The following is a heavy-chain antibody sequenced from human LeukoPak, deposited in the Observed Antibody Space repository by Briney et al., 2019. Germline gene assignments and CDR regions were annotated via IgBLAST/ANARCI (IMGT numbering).Heavy chain of an antibody. J-gene: IGHJ4*02. Sequence: GGSLRLSCAASGFTFSSYAMTWIRQAPGKGLEWVSSISNSADVRYHADTVKGRFTISRDNSKNTLYLQMNSLRAGDTAVYYCGRAFRTPSWFIGYWGQGALVTVSS. V-gene: IGHV3-23*01. D-gene: IGHD3-10*01. CDR3: GRAFRTPSWFIGY. CDR2: ISNSADVR. CDR1: GFTFSSYA.